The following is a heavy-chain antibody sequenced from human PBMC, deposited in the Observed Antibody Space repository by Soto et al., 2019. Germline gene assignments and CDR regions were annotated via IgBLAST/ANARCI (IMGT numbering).Heavy chain of an antibody. CDR3: ARDSGYDSKDFDY. Sequence: QVQLQESGPGLAKPSQTLSLTCTVSGGSISSGGYYWSWIRQHPGKGLEWIGYIYYTGSTYYNPSLKCRVTITVDTSKNQFSLRLSSVTTADTAVYYCARDSGYDSKDFDYWGQGTLVTVSP. V-gene: IGHV4-31*03. CDR2: IYYTGST. D-gene: IGHD5-12*01. CDR1: GGSISSGGYY. J-gene: IGHJ4*02.